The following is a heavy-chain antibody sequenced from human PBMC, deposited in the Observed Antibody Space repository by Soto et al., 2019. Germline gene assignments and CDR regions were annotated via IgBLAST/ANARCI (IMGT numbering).Heavy chain of an antibody. CDR1: GGTFSSYA. V-gene: IGHV1-69*01. Sequence: QVQLVQSGAEVKKPGSSVKVSCKASGGTFSSYAISWVRQAPGQGLEWMGGIIPIFGTANYAQKFQGRVTITADESTSTADMELSSLRSEDTAVYYCARGPGVRGVIIPSWFDPWGQGTLVTVSS. D-gene: IGHD3-10*02. CDR3: ARGPGVRGVIIPSWFDP. CDR2: IIPIFGTA. J-gene: IGHJ5*02.